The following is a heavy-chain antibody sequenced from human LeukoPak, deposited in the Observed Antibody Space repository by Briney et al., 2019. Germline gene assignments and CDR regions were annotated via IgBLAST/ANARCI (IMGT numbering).Heavy chain of an antibody. V-gene: IGHV3-11*04. CDR2: ISYSGSTI. CDR3: ARGLKVDYYDSSGPDY. J-gene: IGHJ4*02. D-gene: IGHD3-22*01. CDR1: GFTFSDYF. Sequence: PRGSLRLSCAASGFTFSDYFMTWIRQAPGKGLEWVSYISYSGSTIYYADSVKGRFTISRDNAKDSLYLQMNSLRVEDTAVYYCARGLKVDYYDSSGPDYWGQGTLVTVSS.